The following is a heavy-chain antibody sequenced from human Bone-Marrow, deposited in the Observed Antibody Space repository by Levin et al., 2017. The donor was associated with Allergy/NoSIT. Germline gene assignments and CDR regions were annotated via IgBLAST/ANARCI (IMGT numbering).Heavy chain of an antibody. J-gene: IGHJ4*02. CDR1: GFTFDDSA. V-gene: IGHV3-9*01. CDR2: ITWDSRSL. Sequence: SCEGSGFTFDDSAMHWVRQAPGKGLEWVSGITWDSRSLTYAGSVKGRFTITRDNAKNSLYLEMNSLRSEDTALYYCVRDPDDWGQGTLVTVSS. CDR3: VRDPDD.